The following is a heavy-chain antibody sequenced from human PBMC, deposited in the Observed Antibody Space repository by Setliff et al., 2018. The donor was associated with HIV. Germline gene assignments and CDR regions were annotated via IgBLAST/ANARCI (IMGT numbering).Heavy chain of an antibody. CDR1: GFTFTSYA. CDR3: AKLREGHVYSQYDS. CDR2: ISGSGGGT. D-gene: IGHD2-21*01. V-gene: IGHV3-23*01. J-gene: IGHJ5*01. Sequence: GGSLRLSCAASGFTFTSYAMNWVRQAPGKGLEWVEGISGSGGGTYYADSVKGRFTISRDKSQNALYLQMDSLRAEDTAVYHCAKLREGHVYSQYDSWGHGTLVTVSS.